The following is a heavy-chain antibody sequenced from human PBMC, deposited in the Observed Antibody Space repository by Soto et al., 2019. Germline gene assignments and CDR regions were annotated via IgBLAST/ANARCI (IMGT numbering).Heavy chain of an antibody. V-gene: IGHV3-21*01. CDR1: GFTFSSYS. CDR2: ISGSSSYI. J-gene: IGHJ3*02. CDR3: ARTDYGDYVRGAFDI. Sequence: EVQVVESGGGLVKPGGSLRLSCAASGFTFSSYSMNWVRQAPGKGLEWVSCISGSSSYIYYADSVKGRFTISRDNAKNSLFRQMNSLRAEDTAVYYCARTDYGDYVRGAFDIWGQGTMVTVSS. D-gene: IGHD4-17*01.